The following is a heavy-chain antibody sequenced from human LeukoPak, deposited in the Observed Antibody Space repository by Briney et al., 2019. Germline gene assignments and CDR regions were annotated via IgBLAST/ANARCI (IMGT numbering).Heavy chain of an antibody. J-gene: IGHJ6*03. CDR3: ATYKYYYYYMDV. CDR1: GFTFSSYA. D-gene: IGHD5-24*01. V-gene: IGHV3-30-3*01. CDR2: ISYDGSNK. Sequence: GGSLRLSCAASGFTFSSYAMHWVRQAPGKGLEWVAVISYDGSNKYYAGSVKGRFTISRDNSKNTLYLQMNSLRAEDTAVYYCATYKYYYYYMDVWGKGTTVTVSS.